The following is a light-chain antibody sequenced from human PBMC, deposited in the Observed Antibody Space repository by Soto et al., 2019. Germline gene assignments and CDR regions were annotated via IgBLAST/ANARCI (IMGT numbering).Light chain of an antibody. J-gene: IGKJ4*01. V-gene: IGKV2-24*01. CDR3: MQATRFPFT. CDR2: KIS. CDR1: LSLVHTDGKTY. Sequence: DIVLTQTPLSSPVTLGQPASISWTSSLSLVHTDGKTYLSWLQQRPGQPPRLLIYKISDRLSGVPDRFTGSGAGTDFTLKISRVEAEDVGTYYCMQATRFPFTFGGGTKVDI.